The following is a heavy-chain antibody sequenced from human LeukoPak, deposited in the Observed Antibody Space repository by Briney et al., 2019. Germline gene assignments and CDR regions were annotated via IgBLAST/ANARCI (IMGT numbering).Heavy chain of an antibody. CDR3: TRHSSYYDSSGYYSY. Sequence: GGSLRLSCAASGFTFSRSDMHWVRQASGKGLEGVGRIRSKANSYETAYAASVKGRLTISRDDSKNTEYLQMNSLKTEDTAVYFCTRHSSYYDSSGYYSYWGQGTLVTVSS. J-gene: IGHJ4*02. CDR2: IRSKANSYET. CDR1: GFTFSRSD. D-gene: IGHD3-22*01. V-gene: IGHV3-73*01.